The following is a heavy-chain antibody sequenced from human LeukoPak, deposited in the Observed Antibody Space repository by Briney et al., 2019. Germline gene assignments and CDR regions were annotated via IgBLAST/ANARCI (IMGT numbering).Heavy chain of an antibody. CDR3: ARGGGSSGWYSYYYYMDV. CDR2: MNPNSGNT. CDR1: GYTFTGYD. V-gene: IGHV1-8*03. Sequence: ASVKVSCKASGYTFTGYDINWVRQATGQGLEWMGWMNPNSGNTGYAQKFQGRVTITRNTSISTAYMELSSLRSEDTAVYYCARGGGSSGWYSYYYYMDVWGKGTTVTVSS. D-gene: IGHD6-19*01. J-gene: IGHJ6*03.